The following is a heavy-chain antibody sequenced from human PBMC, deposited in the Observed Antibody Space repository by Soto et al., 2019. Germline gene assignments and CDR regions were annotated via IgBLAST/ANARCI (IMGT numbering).Heavy chain of an antibody. CDR2: IIPIFGTA. D-gene: IGHD6-13*01. CDR3: AVRGGIAAPYYYGMDV. V-gene: IGHV1-69*13. CDR1: GGTFSSYA. Sequence: SVKVSCKASGGTFSSYAISWVRQAPGQGLEWMGGIIPIFGTANYAQKFQGRVTITADESTSTAYMELSSLRSEDTAVYYCAVRGGIAAPYYYGMDVWGQGTTVTVSS. J-gene: IGHJ6*02.